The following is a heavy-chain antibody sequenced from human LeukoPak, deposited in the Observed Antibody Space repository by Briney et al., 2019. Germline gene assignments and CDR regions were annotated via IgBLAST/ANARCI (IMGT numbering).Heavy chain of an antibody. CDR1: GGSFSGYY. Sequence: SETLSLTCAVYGGSFSGYYWSWIRQPPGKGLEWIGEINHSGSTNYNPSLKSRVTISVDTSKNQFSLKLSSVTAADTAVYYCARGNPTLDIVATTYYYGMDVWGKGTTVTVSS. J-gene: IGHJ6*04. V-gene: IGHV4-34*01. CDR2: INHSGST. CDR3: ARGNPTLDIVATTYYYGMDV. D-gene: IGHD5-12*01.